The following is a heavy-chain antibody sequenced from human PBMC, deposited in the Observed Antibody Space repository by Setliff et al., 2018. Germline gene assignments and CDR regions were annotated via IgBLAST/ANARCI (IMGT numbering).Heavy chain of an antibody. D-gene: IGHD2-2*01. CDR3: ARVARVVLSRNAFDI. CDR1: GGSISSGGYY. V-gene: IGHV4-31*03. Sequence: PSETLSLTCTVSGGSISSGGYYWSWIRQHPGKGLEWIGYIYYSGSTYYNPPLKSRVTISVDTSKNQFSLKLSSVTAADTAVYYCARVARVVLSRNAFDIWGQGTTVTVSS. J-gene: IGHJ3*02. CDR2: IYYSGST.